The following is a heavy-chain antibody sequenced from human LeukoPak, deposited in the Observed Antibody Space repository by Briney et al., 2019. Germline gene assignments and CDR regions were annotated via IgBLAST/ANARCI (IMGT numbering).Heavy chain of an antibody. Sequence: SQTLSLTCTVSGVSISSGDYYWSWIRQPPGKGLEWIGYIYYSGSTYYNPSIKSRVTISVDTSKHQFSLKLSSVTAADTAVYYCARGSGSYFGEMDYWGQGTLVTVSS. J-gene: IGHJ4*02. CDR3: ARGSGSYFGEMDY. D-gene: IGHD3-10*01. CDR2: IYYSGST. CDR1: GVSISSGDYY. V-gene: IGHV4-30-4*08.